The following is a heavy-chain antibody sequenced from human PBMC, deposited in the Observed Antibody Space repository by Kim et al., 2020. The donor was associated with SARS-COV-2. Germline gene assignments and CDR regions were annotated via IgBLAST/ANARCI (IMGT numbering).Heavy chain of an antibody. J-gene: IGHJ1*01. CDR3: ARAHSGGGDCTPGYFQH. V-gene: IGHV3-30*01. Sequence: VKGRFTISRDNSKNTLYLQMNSLGAENTAVYYCARAHSGGGDCTPGYFQHWGQGTLVTVSS. D-gene: IGHD2-21*02.